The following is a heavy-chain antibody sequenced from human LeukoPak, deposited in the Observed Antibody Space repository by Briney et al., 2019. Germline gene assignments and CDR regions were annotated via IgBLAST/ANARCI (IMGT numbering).Heavy chain of an antibody. J-gene: IGHJ3*02. V-gene: IGHV3-7*05. D-gene: IGHD2-2*01. CDR1: SSGGYY. CDR3: ARDSMDAFDI. Sequence: SSGGYYWSWVRQAPGKGLEWVANIKQDGSEKYYVDSVKGRFTISRDNAKNSLYLQMNSLRAEDTAVYYCARDSMDAFDIWGQGTMVTVSS. CDR2: IKQDGSEK.